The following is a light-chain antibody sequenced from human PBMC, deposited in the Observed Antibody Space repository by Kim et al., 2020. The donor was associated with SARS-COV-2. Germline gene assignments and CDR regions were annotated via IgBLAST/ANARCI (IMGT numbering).Light chain of an antibody. V-gene: IGLV3-1*01. Sequence: SVSPGQTASIPCSGDKLWYTYACWYQQKPGHSPVPVIYQASTRPSGIPGRVSGSHSGNTATLNISGTQAIDAADYYCPAYDSCSVVFGGGTQLTVL. CDR2: QAS. CDR1: KLWYTY. J-gene: IGLJ2*01. CDR3: PAYDSCSVV.